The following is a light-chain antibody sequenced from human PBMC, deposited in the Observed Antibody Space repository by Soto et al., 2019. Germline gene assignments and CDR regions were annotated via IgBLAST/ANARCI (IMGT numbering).Light chain of an antibody. V-gene: IGLV1-44*01. CDR3: AAWDDSLNGCV. J-gene: IGLJ7*01. Sequence: QSVLTQPPSASGTPGQRVTISCSGSNSNIGSNTVNWYQQLPGTAPKLLIFSNNQRPSGVPDRFSASKSGTSASLAISGLQSEDEADYYCAAWDDSLNGCVFGTGTQLTVL. CDR2: SNN. CDR1: NSNIGSNT.